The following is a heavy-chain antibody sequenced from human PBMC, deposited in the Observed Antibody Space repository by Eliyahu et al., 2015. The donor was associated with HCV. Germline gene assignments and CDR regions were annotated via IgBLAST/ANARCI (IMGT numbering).Heavy chain of an antibody. CDR3: ARVHYGDYFDY. CDR1: GGSISSYY. D-gene: IGHD4-17*01. CDR2: IXYSGST. Sequence: QVQLQESGPGLVKPSXTXSLTCTXXGGSISSYYWSWIRQPPGKGLEWIGYIXYSGSTNYNPSLKSRVTISVDTSKNQFSLKLSSVTAADTAVYYCARVHYGDYFDYWGQGTLVTVSS. J-gene: IGHJ4*02. V-gene: IGHV4-59*01.